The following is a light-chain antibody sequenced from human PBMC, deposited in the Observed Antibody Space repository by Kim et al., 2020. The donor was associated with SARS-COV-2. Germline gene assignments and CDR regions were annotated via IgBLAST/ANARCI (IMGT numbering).Light chain of an antibody. J-gene: IGKJ1*01. Sequence: EIVLTQSPATLSLSPGERATLSCRASQSVSSYLAWYQQKPGQAPRLLIYDASNRATGIPARFSGSGSGTVFTLTISSLEPEDFAVYYCQQRSNWPPTWTFGQGTKVDIK. CDR3: QQRSNWPPTWT. CDR1: QSVSSY. CDR2: DAS. V-gene: IGKV3-11*01.